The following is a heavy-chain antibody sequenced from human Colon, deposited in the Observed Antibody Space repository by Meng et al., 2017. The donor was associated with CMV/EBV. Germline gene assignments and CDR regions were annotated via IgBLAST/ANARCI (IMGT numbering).Heavy chain of an antibody. CDR3: AKLYDSGWVDY. CDR1: GFTFSSFA. V-gene: IGHV3-23*01. CDR2: ITGGGNT. D-gene: IGHD6-19*01. Sequence: LSCAASGFTFSSFAMTWVRQAPGKGLEWVSAITGGGNTYYADSVKGRFTISRDNSKNTLYLQMNSLRAEDTAVYYCAKLYDSGWVDYWGQGTLVTSPQ. J-gene: IGHJ4*02.